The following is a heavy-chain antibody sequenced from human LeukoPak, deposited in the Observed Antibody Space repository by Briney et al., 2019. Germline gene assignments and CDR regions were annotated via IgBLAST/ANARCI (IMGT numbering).Heavy chain of an antibody. CDR1: GGSISSYY. CDR2: IHISGKT. J-gene: IGHJ4*02. Sequence: SETLSLTCTVSGGSISSYYWNWIRQPAGKGLEWIGRIHISGKTNYNPSLRVTMSVDASRNQFSLKLSSVTAADTAVYYCARDPGLERPGGVSFDCWGQGSLVTVSS. D-gene: IGHD1-1*01. CDR3: ARDPGLERPGGVSFDC. V-gene: IGHV4-4*07.